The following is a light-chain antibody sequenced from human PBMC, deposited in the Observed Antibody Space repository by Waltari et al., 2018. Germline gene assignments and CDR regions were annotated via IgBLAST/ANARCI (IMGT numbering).Light chain of an antibody. CDR1: SSDVGGYNY. J-gene: IGLJ1*01. V-gene: IGLV2-8*01. CDR3: SSYAGSTNFYV. CDR2: EVT. Sequence: QSALTQPPSASGSPGQSVTISCTGTSSDVGGYNYVTWYQQYPGKAPKLIIYEVTKRPAGFPDRFSGSKSDNPASLTVSGLQAEDEADYYCSSYAGSTNFYVFGTGTKVTVL.